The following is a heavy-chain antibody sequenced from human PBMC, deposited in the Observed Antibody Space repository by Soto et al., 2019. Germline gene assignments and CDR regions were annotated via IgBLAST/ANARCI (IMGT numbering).Heavy chain of an antibody. D-gene: IGHD2-8*01. CDR3: ARGAGYCTNGVCYSHYYGMDV. V-gene: IGHV6-1*01. CDR2: TYYRSKWYN. CDR1: GDSVSSNSAA. J-gene: IGHJ6*02. Sequence: SQTLSLTCAISGDSVSSNSAAWNWIRQSPSRGLEWLGRTYYRSKWYNDYAVSVKSRITINPDTSKNQFSLQLNSVTPEDTAVYYCARGAGYCTNGVCYSHYYGMDVWGQGTMVTVSS.